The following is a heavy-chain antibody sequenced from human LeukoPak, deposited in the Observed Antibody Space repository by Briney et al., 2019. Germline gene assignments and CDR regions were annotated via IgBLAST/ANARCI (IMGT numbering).Heavy chain of an antibody. Sequence: GGSLRLSCAASGFTFSSYAMHWVRQAPGKGLEWVANINQDGTEKYYVDSVKGRFTISRDNAKNSLDLQMNSLRVEDTGIYYCVKVAKYYYGSETYYFFEHWGQGTQVTASS. V-gene: IGHV3-7*01. CDR1: GFTFSSYA. D-gene: IGHD3-10*01. CDR3: VKVAKYYYGSETYYFFEH. CDR2: INQDGTEK. J-gene: IGHJ4*02.